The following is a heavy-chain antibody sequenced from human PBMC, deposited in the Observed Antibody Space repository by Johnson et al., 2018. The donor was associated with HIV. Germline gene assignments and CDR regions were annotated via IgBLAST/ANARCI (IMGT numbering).Heavy chain of an antibody. CDR2: ISSSGRTT. V-gene: IGHV3-11*01. CDR3: ARDLHAFDI. J-gene: IGHJ3*02. CDR1: GFTFSDHY. Sequence: VQLVESGGGLVKAGGSLRLSCAASGFTFSDHYITWIRQAPGKGLECISSISSSGRTTSYVDSVKGRFTISRDNAKNSLYLQMNSLRAEDTAVYYCARDLHAFDIWGQGTMVTVSS.